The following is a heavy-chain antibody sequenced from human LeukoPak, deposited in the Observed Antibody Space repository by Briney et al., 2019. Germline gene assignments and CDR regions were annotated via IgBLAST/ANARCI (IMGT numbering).Heavy chain of an antibody. Sequence: GGSLRLSCAASGFTFSTYWMHWVRQAPGKGLVWVSRINRDASSIAYADSVQGRFTISRDNAKNTLYLQMNNLRAEDTAVYYCAKGEFRGVNSFGMDVWGKGTTVTISS. CDR2: INRDASSI. CDR3: AKGEFRGVNSFGMDV. CDR1: GFTFSTYW. J-gene: IGHJ6*04. D-gene: IGHD3-10*01. V-gene: IGHV3-74*01.